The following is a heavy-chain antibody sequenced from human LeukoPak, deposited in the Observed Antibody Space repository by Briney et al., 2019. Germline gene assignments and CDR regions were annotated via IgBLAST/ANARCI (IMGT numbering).Heavy chain of an antibody. D-gene: IGHD3-22*01. CDR2: IYSDGST. CDR1: GFTFNTYT. CDR3: AKNPQWGLGYDSSGYPYFDY. V-gene: IGHV3-23*03. Sequence: GGSLRLSCAASGFTFNTYTMNWVRQAPGKGLEWVSEIYSDGSTYYADSVKGRFTISRDNSKNTLYLQMNSLRAEDTAVYYCAKNPQWGLGYDSSGYPYFDYWGQGTLVTVSS. J-gene: IGHJ4*02.